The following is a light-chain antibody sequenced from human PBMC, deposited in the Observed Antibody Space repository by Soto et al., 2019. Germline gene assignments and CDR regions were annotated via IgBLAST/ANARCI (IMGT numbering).Light chain of an antibody. CDR1: SSDIGGYNF. V-gene: IGLV2-8*01. CDR2: EVN. J-gene: IGLJ2*01. CDR3: SSYADTNNMV. Sequence: QSALTQPPSAPGSPGQSVTISCTGTSSDIGGYNFVSWYQQHPGKAPKLMIDEVNKRPSGVPDRFSGSKSGNTASLTVSGLQAEDEADYYCSSYADTNNMVFGGGTQLTVL.